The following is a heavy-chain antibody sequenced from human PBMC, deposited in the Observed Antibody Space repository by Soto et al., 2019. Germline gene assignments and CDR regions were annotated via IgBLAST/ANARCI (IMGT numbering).Heavy chain of an antibody. Sequence: SVKVSCKASGGTFSSYAISWVRQAPGQGLEWMGGIIPIFGTAKYAQKFQGRVTITSAESTSTGYMELSSLRSEDTAVYYCAIGCSSGYYYQNWFDPWGQGTLVTV. CDR3: AIGCSSGYYYQNWFDP. D-gene: IGHD3-22*01. J-gene: IGHJ5*02. CDR1: GGTFSSYA. CDR2: IIPIFGTA. V-gene: IGHV1-69*13.